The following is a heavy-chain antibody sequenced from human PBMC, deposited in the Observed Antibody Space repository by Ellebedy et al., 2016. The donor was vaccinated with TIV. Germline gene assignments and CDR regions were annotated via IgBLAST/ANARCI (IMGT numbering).Heavy chain of an antibody. CDR2: ISGSGGST. Sequence: GESLKISCAASGFTFSSYAMSWVRQAPGKGLEWVSAISGSGGSTYYADSVKGRFTISRDNSKNTLYLQMNSLRAEDTAVYYCAKGEIAGLVGDYWGQGTLVTVSS. V-gene: IGHV3-23*01. D-gene: IGHD2-8*02. CDR1: GFTFSSYA. J-gene: IGHJ4*02. CDR3: AKGEIAGLVGDY.